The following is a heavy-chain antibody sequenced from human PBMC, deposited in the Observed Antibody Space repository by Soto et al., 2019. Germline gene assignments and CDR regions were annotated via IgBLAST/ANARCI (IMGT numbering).Heavy chain of an antibody. V-gene: IGHV1-46*01. CDR3: ARDLTRDGDYFDTSGYYLDS. J-gene: IGHJ4*02. D-gene: IGHD3-22*01. Sequence: QVQLVQSGAEVKKPGASVKVSCKASGYTLTRYYMHWVRQAPGQGLEWVGIINRSDGSISYAQKFQGRVSMTSDTSARAVYMEVSSLRSEDTAVYYCARDLTRDGDYFDTSGYYLDSWGQGTLVTVSS. CDR2: INRSDGSI. CDR1: GYTLTRYY.